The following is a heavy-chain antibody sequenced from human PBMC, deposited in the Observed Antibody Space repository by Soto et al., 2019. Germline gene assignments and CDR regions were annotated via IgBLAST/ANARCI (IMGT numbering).Heavy chain of an antibody. CDR1: GGSISTYY. J-gene: IGHJ4*02. D-gene: IGHD3-10*01. V-gene: IGHV4-4*07. CDR3: AGGPGGFGELSLHY. Sequence: QVQLQEWGPGLVKPSETLSLTCSVSGGSISTYYWSWIRQPAGKGLEWIGRIYSGGSTNFNPSIRSRVTVSVDMSKNLFSMKLTSVTAADTAVYYCAGGPGGFGELSLHYWGQGTLVIVSS. CDR2: IYSGGST.